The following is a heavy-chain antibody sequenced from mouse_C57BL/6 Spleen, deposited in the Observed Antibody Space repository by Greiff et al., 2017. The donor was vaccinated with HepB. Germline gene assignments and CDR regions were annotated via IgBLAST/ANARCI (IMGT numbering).Heavy chain of an antibody. J-gene: IGHJ2*01. CDR1: GYSITSGYD. CDR3: ARGRDSWDY. Sequence: DVKLQESGPGMVKPSQSLSLTCTVPGYSITSGYDWHWIRHFPGNKLEWMGYISYSGSTNYNPSLKSRISITHDTSKNHFFLKLNSVTTEDTATYYCARGRDSWDYWGQGTTLTVSS. D-gene: IGHD3-2*01. CDR2: ISYSGST. V-gene: IGHV3-1*01.